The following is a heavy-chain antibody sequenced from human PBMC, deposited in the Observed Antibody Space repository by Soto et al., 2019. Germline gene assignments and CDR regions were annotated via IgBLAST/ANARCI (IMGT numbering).Heavy chain of an antibody. CDR1: GYTFTSYY. CDR2: INPSGGST. D-gene: IGHD6-6*01. CDR3: ARAYSSSAPYYYYGIDV. V-gene: IGHV1-46*01. J-gene: IGHJ6*02. Sequence: ASVKVSCKAAGYTFTSYYMHWVRQAPGQGLEWMGIINPSGGSTSYAQKFQGRLTMTRDTSTSTVYMELSSLRSEDTAVYYCARAYSSSAPYYYYGIDVWGQGTTVTVSS.